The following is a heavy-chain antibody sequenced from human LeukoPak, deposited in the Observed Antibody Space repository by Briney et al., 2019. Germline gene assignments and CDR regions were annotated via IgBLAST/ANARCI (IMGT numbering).Heavy chain of an antibody. J-gene: IGHJ2*01. CDR1: GFSFSGYA. CDR3: ARDMYYDSSGYSTSWYFDL. CDR2: ISYDGSNK. D-gene: IGHD3-22*01. Sequence: GRSLRLSCAASGFSFSGYALHWVRQAPGKGLEWVAVISYDGSNKYYADSVKGRFTISRDNSKNTLYLQMNNLRAEDTAVYYCARDMYYDSSGYSTSWYFDLWGRGTLVTVSS. V-gene: IGHV3-30-3*01.